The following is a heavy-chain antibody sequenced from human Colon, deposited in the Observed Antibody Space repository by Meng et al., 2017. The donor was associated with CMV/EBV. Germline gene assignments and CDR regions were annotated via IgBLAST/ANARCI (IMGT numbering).Heavy chain of an antibody. CDR1: GGSISSSNYY. Sequence: SETLSLTCTVSGGSISSSNYYWGWIRQAPGKGLEWIGSIYYSGSTYYNAALNSRVTISVDMSKSQFSLKLTSVTAADTAMYYCAAYHGSATFHYNGIDYWGQGTLVTVSS. D-gene: IGHD3-10*01. CDR2: IYYSGST. CDR3: AAYHGSATFHYNGIDY. V-gene: IGHV4-39*07. J-gene: IGHJ4*02.